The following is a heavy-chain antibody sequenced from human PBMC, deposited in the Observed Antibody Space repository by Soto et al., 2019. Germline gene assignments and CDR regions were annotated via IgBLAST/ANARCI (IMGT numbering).Heavy chain of an antibody. V-gene: IGHV4-59*01. CDR1: GGSISSYY. CDR2: IYYSGST. J-gene: IGHJ5*02. D-gene: IGHD3-9*01. CDR3: ARGQGYDILTGYYPWFDP. Sequence: SETLSLTCTVSGGSISSYYWSWIRQPPGKGLEWIGYIYYSGSTNYNPSLKSRVTISVDTSKNQFSLKLSSVTAADTAVYYCARGQGYDILTGYYPWFDPWGQGTLVTVSS.